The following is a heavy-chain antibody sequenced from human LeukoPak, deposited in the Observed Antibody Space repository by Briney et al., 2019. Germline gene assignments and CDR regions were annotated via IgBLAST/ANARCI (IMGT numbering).Heavy chain of an antibody. CDR2: IYPGDSDT. D-gene: IGHD6-13*01. CDR3: ARWLAAAGTFRRAHYYYGMDV. Sequence: GESLKISCKGSGYSFTSYWIGWVRQMPGKGLEWMGIIYPGDSDTRYSPSFQGQVTISADKSISTAYLQWSSLKASDTAMYYCARWLAAAGTFRRAHYYYGMDVWGQGTTVTVSS. J-gene: IGHJ6*02. V-gene: IGHV5-51*01. CDR1: GYSFTSYW.